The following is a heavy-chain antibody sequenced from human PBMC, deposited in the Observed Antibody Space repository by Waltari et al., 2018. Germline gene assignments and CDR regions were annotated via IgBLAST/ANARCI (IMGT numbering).Heavy chain of an antibody. V-gene: IGHV3-74*01. D-gene: IGHD3-3*01. CDR3: ARGADL. CDR1: GFTLSGTW. CDR2: IRGDVSTR. J-gene: IGHJ4*02. Sequence: EVQLVESGGGLVQPGGSLRLSCAASGFTLSGTWLHWVRQVPGKGLVWVSRIRGDVSTRNSAESGKGRFTSSRDTAKNTLYLQMNSLRAEDTAVYYCARGADLRGQGILVTVSS.